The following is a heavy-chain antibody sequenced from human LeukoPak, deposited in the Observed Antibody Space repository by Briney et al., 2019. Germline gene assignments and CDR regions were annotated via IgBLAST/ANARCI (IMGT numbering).Heavy chain of an antibody. CDR2: ISSSSSYI. Sequence: GGSLRLSCAASGFTVSSNYMSWVRQAPGKGLEWVSSISSSSSYIYYADSVKGRFTISRDNAKNSLYLQMNSLRAEDTAVYYCARDQSIIAVASNWGQGTLVTVSS. D-gene: IGHD6-19*01. V-gene: IGHV3-21*01. CDR3: ARDQSIIAVASN. CDR1: GFTVSSNY. J-gene: IGHJ4*02.